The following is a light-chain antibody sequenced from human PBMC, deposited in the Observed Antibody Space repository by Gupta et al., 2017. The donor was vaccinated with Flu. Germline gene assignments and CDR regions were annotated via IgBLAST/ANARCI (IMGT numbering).Light chain of an antibody. J-gene: IGLJ3*02. V-gene: IGLV4-69*01. CDR3: QTWGAGIWV. CDR2: LDSDGSH. CDR1: SGHSSYV. Sequence: QLVLTQSPSASASLGASVKLICTLSSGHSSYVIAWHQQQPEKGPRFLMKLDSDGSHSKGDGIPDRFSGSSSGAERYLTISSLQSEDEADYYCQTWGAGIWVFGGGTKLTVL.